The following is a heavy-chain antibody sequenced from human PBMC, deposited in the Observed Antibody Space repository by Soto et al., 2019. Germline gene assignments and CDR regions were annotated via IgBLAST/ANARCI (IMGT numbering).Heavy chain of an antibody. D-gene: IGHD3-22*01. Sequence: EVQLVESGGGLAQPGRSLRLSCTASGFAFGDYALSWVRQAPGKGLEWVGFIRSKTYGGTTEYAASVKGRCTISRDDSKSIAYLQMNSLKTDDTGVYHCTREVGYYDPSDPYYPGYIDYWGQATLVTVSS. J-gene: IGHJ4*02. V-gene: IGHV3-49*04. CDR2: IRSKTYGGTT. CDR1: GFAFGDYA. CDR3: TREVGYYDPSDPYYPGYIDY.